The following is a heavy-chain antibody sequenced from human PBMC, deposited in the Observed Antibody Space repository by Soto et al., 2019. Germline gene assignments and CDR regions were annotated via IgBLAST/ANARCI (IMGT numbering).Heavy chain of an antibody. CDR1: GVMFSRYA. Sequence: QVQLVESGGGVVPPGRSLRLSCAASGVMFSRYAMHWVRQAPGKGLEWVAVISKDGSVIYYADSVKGRFTISRDKSKKIVYLQLNSLRDEDTAVFYCVRSRSGAVPDSFAYWGQGTLVTVAS. CDR3: VRSRSGAVPDSFAY. CDR2: ISKDGSVI. D-gene: IGHD3-10*01. J-gene: IGHJ4*02. V-gene: IGHV3-30*04.